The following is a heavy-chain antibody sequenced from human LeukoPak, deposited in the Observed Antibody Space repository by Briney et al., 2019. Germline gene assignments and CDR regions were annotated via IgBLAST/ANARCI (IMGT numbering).Heavy chain of an antibody. Sequence: PSETLSLTCTVSGGSISSSSYYWGWIRQPPGKGLERIGSIYYSGSTYYNPSLKSRVTISVDTSKNQFSLKLSSVTAAETAVYYCASQDGFGPFDYWGQGTLVTVSS. D-gene: IGHD3-10*01. V-gene: IGHV4-39*01. CDR3: ASQDGFGPFDY. CDR1: GGSISSSSYY. J-gene: IGHJ4*02. CDR2: IYYSGST.